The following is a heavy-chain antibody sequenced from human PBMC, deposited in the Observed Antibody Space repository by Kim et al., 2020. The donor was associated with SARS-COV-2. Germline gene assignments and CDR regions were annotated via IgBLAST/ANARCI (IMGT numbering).Heavy chain of an antibody. V-gene: IGHV3-64D*06. Sequence: GGSLRLSCSASGFTFSSYAMHWVRQAPGKGLEYVSAISSNGGSTYYADSVKGRFTISRDNSKNTLYLQMSSLRAEDTAVYYCVKVRLGPFRVEGGMDVWGQGTTVTVSS. J-gene: IGHJ6*02. D-gene: IGHD3-16*01. CDR2: ISSNGGST. CDR3: VKVRLGPFRVEGGMDV. CDR1: GFTFSSYA.